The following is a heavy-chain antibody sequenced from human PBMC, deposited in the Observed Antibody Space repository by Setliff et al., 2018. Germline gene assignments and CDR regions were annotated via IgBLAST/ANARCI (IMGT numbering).Heavy chain of an antibody. CDR2: INPNSGVT. D-gene: IGHD3-10*01. V-gene: IGHV1-2*02. J-gene: IGHJ5*02. Sequence: ASVKVSCKASGYTFTNYHMHWVRQAPGQGLEWVGWINPNSGVTNYAQKFQGRVTMTRDTSISTAYMELSSLRSDDTAVYYCARVATLIRGVTVNWFDPWGQGTLVTVSS. CDR3: ARVATLIRGVTVNWFDP. CDR1: GYTFTNYH.